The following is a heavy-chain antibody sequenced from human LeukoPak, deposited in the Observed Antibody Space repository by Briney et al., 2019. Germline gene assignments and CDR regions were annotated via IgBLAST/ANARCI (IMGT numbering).Heavy chain of an antibody. CDR2: VIPMFGTT. CDR3: ARGVVVVAALVQYYYYGMDV. CDR1: GGSFRSYA. V-gene: IGHV1-69*13. D-gene: IGHD2-15*01. J-gene: IGHJ6*02. Sequence: SVKVSCKASGGSFRSYAISWVRRAPGQGLEWMGEVIPMFGTTNYAQKFQGRVTVTADESTRTAYMELSSLRSEDTAVYYCARGVVVVAALVQYYYYGMDVWGQGTTVTVSS.